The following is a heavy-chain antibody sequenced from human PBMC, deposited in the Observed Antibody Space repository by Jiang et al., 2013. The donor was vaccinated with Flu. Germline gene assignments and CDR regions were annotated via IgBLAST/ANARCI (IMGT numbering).Heavy chain of an antibody. Sequence: QLVESGAEVKKPGSSVKVSCKASGGTFGSYGISWVRQAPGQRPEWMGGAVPILGTTDYAQRFQGRLTINADRSTNIAYMELSSLTYEDTAVYFCARTEVAVPSTTLYYGMDVWGQGTTVIVSS. CDR3: ARTEVAVPSTTLYYGMDV. V-gene: IGHV1-69*06. CDR1: GGTFGSYG. J-gene: IGHJ6*02. CDR2: AVPILGTT. D-gene: IGHD6-19*01.